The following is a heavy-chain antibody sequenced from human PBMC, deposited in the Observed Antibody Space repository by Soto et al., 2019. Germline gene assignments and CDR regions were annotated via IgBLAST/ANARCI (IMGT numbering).Heavy chain of an antibody. CDR3: ARDGYCSGGSCYSAYYFDY. D-gene: IGHD2-15*01. J-gene: IGHJ4*02. CDR1: GFTFSSYG. V-gene: IGHV3-33*01. Sequence: GGSLRLSCAASGFTFSSYGMHWVRQAPGKGLEWVAVIWYDGSNKYYADSVKGRFTISRDNSKNTLYLQMNSLRAEDTAVYYCARDGYCSGGSCYSAYYFDYWGQGTLVTVSS. CDR2: IWYDGSNK.